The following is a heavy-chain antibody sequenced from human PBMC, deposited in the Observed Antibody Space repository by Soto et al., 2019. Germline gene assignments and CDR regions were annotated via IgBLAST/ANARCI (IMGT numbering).Heavy chain of an antibody. CDR2: INPGGGRT. Sequence: QVQLVQSGAEVTKPGASVKLSCKASGYTFTSYYIHLVRQAPGQGLEWVAMINPGGGRTKNAQMFQGSVTLTSDTSTGTVDMELSSLTSADTAMYYCARGPSCGGDCYLFDYWGQGSLVTVSS. CDR3: ARGPSCGGDCYLFDY. D-gene: IGHD2-21*02. J-gene: IGHJ4*02. CDR1: GYTFTSYY. V-gene: IGHV1-46*01.